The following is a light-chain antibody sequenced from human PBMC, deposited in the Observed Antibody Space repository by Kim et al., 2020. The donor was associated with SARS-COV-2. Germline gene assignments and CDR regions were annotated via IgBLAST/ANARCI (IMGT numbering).Light chain of an antibody. CDR2: EVS. Sequence: QSALTQPPSASGSPGQSVTISCTGTSSDVGGYNYVSWYQQHPGKAPKLMIYEVSKRPSGVPDRFSGSKSGNTASLTVSGLQAEDEADYYCSSYAGSSLYVFRTGTKVTVL. V-gene: IGLV2-8*01. CDR1: SSDVGGYNY. CDR3: SSYAGSSLYV. J-gene: IGLJ1*01.